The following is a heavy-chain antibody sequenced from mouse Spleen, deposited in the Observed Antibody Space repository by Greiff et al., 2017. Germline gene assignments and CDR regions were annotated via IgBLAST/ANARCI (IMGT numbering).Heavy chain of an antibody. CDR3: ARGRYYGDSPYYFDY. CDR1: GFTFSSYA. D-gene: IGHD2-13*01. J-gene: IGHJ2*01. V-gene: IGHV5-6-2*01. CDR2: INSNGGST. Sequence: EVQLVESGGGLVKPGGSLKLSCAASGFTFSSYAMSWVRQTPEKRLEWVAAINSNGGSTYYPDTVKDRFTISRDNAKNTLYLQMSSLRSEDTALYYCARGRYYGDSPYYFDYWGQGTTLTVSS.